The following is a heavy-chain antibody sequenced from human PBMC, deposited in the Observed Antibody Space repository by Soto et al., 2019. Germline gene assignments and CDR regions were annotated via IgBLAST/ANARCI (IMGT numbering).Heavy chain of an antibody. V-gene: IGHV3-21*01. D-gene: IGHD3-3*01. Sequence: EVQLVESGGGLVKPGGSLRLSCAASGFTFSSYSMNWVRQAPGKGLEWVSSISSSSSYIYYADSVKGRFTISRDNAKNSLYLQMNSLRAEDTAVYYCARVPYYDFWSGYPPPDAFDIWGQGTMVTVSS. CDR3: ARVPYYDFWSGYPPPDAFDI. CDR2: ISSSSSYI. CDR1: GFTFSSYS. J-gene: IGHJ3*02.